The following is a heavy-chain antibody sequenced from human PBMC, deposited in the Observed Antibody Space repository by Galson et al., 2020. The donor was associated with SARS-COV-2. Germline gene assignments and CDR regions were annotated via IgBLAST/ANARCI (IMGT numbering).Heavy chain of an antibody. CDR2: IGRSGSPI. CDR3: ARDPAPGRVDV. Sequence: GGSLRLSCAASGFTLGEYYMSWIRQAPGKGLEWLSYIGRSGSPIYYASSVKGRFTLSRDNAKNSLYLQMNSLRAEDTAVYYCARDPAPGRVDVWGQGDTVTVSS. CDR1: GFTLGEYY. V-gene: IGHV3-11*01. J-gene: IGHJ6*02.